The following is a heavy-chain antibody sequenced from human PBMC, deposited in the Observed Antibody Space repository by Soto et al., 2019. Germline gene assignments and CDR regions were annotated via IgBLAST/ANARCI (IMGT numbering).Heavy chain of an antibody. Sequence: GASVKVSCKASGYTFTGYYMHWVRQAPGQGLEWMGWINPNSGGTNYAQKFQGRVTMTRDTSISTAYMELSRLRSDDTAVYYCAPGYCSGGSCSPLGYFDYWGQGTLVTVS. J-gene: IGHJ4*02. CDR2: INPNSGGT. V-gene: IGHV1-2*02. CDR1: GYTFTGYY. D-gene: IGHD2-15*01. CDR3: APGYCSGGSCSPLGYFDY.